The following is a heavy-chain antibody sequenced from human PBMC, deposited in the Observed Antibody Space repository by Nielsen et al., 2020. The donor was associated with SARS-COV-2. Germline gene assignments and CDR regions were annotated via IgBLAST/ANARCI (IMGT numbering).Heavy chain of an antibody. J-gene: IGHJ4*02. Sequence: GESLKISCAASGFTFSDYYMSWIRQAPGKGLEWVSYISDSSTYTNYADSVKGRFTISRDNAKNSLYLQMNSLRAEDTAVYYCAREVMGHFDYWGQGTLVTVSS. CDR3: AREVMGHFDY. CDR2: ISDSSTYT. CDR1: GFTFSDYY. V-gene: IGHV3-11*05.